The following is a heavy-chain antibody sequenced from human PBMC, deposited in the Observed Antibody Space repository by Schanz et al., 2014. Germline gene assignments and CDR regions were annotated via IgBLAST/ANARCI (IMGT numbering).Heavy chain of an antibody. J-gene: IGHJ3*02. D-gene: IGHD3-16*01. Sequence: QVQLVESGGGLVKPGGSLRLSCAASGFIFSSYSMHWVRQAPGKGLDWVAFIRFDGSSEYYADSVRGRFTISRDNGKNSLQLQMNSLRAEDTAVYYCAREGAIWGQGTMVTVSS. CDR3: AREGAI. CDR2: IRFDGSSE. CDR1: GFIFSSYS. V-gene: IGHV3-30*02.